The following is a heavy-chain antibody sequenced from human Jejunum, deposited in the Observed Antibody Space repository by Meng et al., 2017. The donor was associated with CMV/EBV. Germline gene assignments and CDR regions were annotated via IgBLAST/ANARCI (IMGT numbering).Heavy chain of an antibody. CDR2: ISAYNGNT. J-gene: IGHJ4*02. CDR3: ARFYCSSTSCPHVLFDY. CDR1: GFIFTSYA. V-gene: IGHV1-18*01. D-gene: IGHD2-2*01. Sequence: QVSLVLYRTEVRRPGASVTVTCESSGFIFTSYAISWVRRAPGQGLQYMGWISAYNGNTNYAQELQGRVTMTTDTSTSTAYMELRSLRFDDTAVYYCARFYCSSTSCPHVLFDYWGQGTLVTVSS.